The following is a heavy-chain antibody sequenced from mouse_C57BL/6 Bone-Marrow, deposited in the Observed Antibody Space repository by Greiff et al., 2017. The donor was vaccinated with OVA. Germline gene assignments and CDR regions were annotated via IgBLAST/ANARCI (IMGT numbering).Heavy chain of an antibody. D-gene: IGHD4-1*01. CDR2: IRSKSNNYAT. J-gene: IGHJ1*03. CDR3: VSGWDGYFDV. Sequence: EVKVEESGGGLVQPKGSLKLSCAASGFTFNTYAMHWVRQAPGKGLEWVARIRSKSNNYATYYADSVKDRFTISRDDSQSMLYLQMNNLKTEDTAMYYCVSGWDGYFDVWGTGTTVTVSS. V-gene: IGHV10-3*01. CDR1: GFTFNTYA.